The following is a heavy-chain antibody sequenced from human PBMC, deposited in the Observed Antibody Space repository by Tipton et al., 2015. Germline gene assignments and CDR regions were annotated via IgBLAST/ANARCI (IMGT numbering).Heavy chain of an antibody. V-gene: IGHV4-38-2*01. CDR3: ACQDYDSLTRDYQTVDY. D-gene: IGHD3-9*01. Sequence: GLVKPSETMSLTCDVSGYSINNDYYWVWIRQPPGKGLEWIGSISHSGNTYYNPSLKSRVTMSRDTSKNQFSLKLTSVTAADTAVYYCACQDYDSLTRDYQTVDYWGQGTLVTVSS. CDR2: ISHSGNT. J-gene: IGHJ4*02. CDR1: GYSINNDYY.